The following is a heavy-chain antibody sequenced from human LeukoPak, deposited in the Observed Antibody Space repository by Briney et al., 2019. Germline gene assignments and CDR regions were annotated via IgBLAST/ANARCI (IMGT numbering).Heavy chain of an antibody. CDR3: ARGSPWLVPPFDY. J-gene: IGHJ4*02. Sequence: GASVKVSCKASGGTFGSYAISWVRQAPGQGLEWMGGIIPIFGTANYAQKFQGRVTITADESTSTAYMELSSLRSEDTAVYYCARGSPWLVPPFDYWGQGTLVTVSS. D-gene: IGHD6-19*01. CDR2: IIPIFGTA. CDR1: GGTFGSYA. V-gene: IGHV1-69*13.